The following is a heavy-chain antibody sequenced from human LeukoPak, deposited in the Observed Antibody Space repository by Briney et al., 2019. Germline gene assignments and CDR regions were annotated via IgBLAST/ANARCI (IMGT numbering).Heavy chain of an antibody. D-gene: IGHD3-10*01. V-gene: IGHV1-69*04. CDR3: ASTMVRGVIINVDAFDI. J-gene: IGHJ3*02. Sequence: GASVKVSCKASGGTFSSYAISWVRQAPGQGLEWMGRIIPILGIANYAQKFQGRVTITADKSTSTAYMELSSLRSEDTAVYYCASTMVRGVIINVDAFDIWGQGTMVTVSS. CDR2: IIPILGIA. CDR1: GGTFSSYA.